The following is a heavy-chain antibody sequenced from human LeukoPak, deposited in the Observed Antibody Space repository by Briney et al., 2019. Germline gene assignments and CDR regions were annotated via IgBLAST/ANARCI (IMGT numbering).Heavy chain of an antibody. D-gene: IGHD3-10*01. J-gene: IGHJ6*03. V-gene: IGHV3-11*01. CDR1: GFTFSDYY. CDR2: ISSSGSTI. Sequence: PGGSLRLSCAASGFTFSDYYMSWIRQAPGKWLEWVSYISSSGSTIYYADSVKGRFTISRDNAKNSLYLQMNSLRAEDTAVYYCARDGGSYYYGSGSYFSVRYYYYMDVWGKGTTVTISS. CDR3: ARDGGSYYYGSGSYFSVRYYYYMDV.